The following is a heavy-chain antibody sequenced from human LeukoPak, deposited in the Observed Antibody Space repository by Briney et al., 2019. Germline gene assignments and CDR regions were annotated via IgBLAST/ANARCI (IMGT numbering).Heavy chain of an antibody. J-gene: IGHJ4*02. D-gene: IGHD2-2*01. V-gene: IGHV4-34*01. CDR2: INHSGST. CDR3: ARAPLSSNFDY. CDR1: GGSFSGYY. Sequence: KASETLSLTCAVYGGSFSGYYWSWIRQPPGKGLEWIGEINHSGSTNYNPSLKSRVTISVDTSKNQFSLRLSSVTAADTAVYYCARAPLSSNFDYWGQGTLVTVSS.